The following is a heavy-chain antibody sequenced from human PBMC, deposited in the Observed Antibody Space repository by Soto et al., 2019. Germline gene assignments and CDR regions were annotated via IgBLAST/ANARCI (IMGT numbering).Heavy chain of an antibody. CDR1: GYTFTNYY. D-gene: IGHD1-1*01. CDR2: ISPSARSA. J-gene: IGHJ4*02. V-gene: IGHV1-46*04. Sequence: AASVKVSCKASGYTFTNYYLHWVRQAPGQGLEWVGMISPSARSASYAQKLRGRLTMDRDTSTTTVYMELSRLTFEDTAVYFCARDNSAANGVLDHWGQGTLVTVSS. CDR3: ARDNSAANGVLDH.